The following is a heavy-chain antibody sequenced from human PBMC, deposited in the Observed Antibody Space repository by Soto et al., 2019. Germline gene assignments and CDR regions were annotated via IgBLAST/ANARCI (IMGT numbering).Heavy chain of an antibody. CDR3: VRDGSKSLRDWFDP. V-gene: IGHV4-4*07. CDR2: VYATGTT. Sequence: SETLALACNVSGGSVSKFDGAWIRKTAGNGLEWMGRVYATGTTDYNPSLRSRVAMSVDISKKTFSLRLRSVTGADSGVYYCVRDGSKSLRDWFDPWGEGILVTVSS. J-gene: IGHJ5*02. CDR1: GGSVSKFD.